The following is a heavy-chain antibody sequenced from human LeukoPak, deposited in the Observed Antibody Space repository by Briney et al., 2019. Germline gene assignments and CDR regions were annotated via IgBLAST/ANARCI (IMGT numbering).Heavy chain of an antibody. J-gene: IGHJ1*01. CDR1: GYTLTTYG. CDR2: ISAYYGTT. V-gene: IGHV1-18*01. CDR3: VREGGSSGYYYFQY. D-gene: IGHD3-22*01. Sequence: ASVKVSCKASGYTLTTYGISWVRQAPGQGLEWMGWISAYYGTTDYAQKLQGRVTMTTDTPTSTAYMELRSLRSDDTAVYFCVREGGSSGYYYFQYWGQGTLVTVSS.